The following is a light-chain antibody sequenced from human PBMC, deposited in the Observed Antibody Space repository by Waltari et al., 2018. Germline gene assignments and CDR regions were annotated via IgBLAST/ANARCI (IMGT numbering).Light chain of an antibody. J-gene: IGLJ2*01. Sequence: YDLTQPPSVSVSPGQTATITCYGDNLGEKFVSWYQQRPGQSPLLVIYQDFKRPSGIPDVFWGSKSGNTATLTISGAQAMDEADFYCQSWVGKVVFGGGTKLTV. V-gene: IGLV3-1*01. CDR1: NLGEKF. CDR2: QDF. CDR3: QSWVGKVV.